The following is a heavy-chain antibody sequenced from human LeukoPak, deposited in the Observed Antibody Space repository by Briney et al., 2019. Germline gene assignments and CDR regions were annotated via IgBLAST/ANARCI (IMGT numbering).Heavy chain of an antibody. CDR1: GFTFSNYW. V-gene: IGHV3-7*01. J-gene: IGHJ1*01. CDR2: IKTDGSEK. Sequence: GGSLRLSCEGSGFTFSNYWMGWVRQAPGKGLQWVANIKTDGSEKYYVDSVKGRFTISRDNAKNSLYLQMSSLRAEDTAEYYCATYSSLNRREFQYWGQGTLLTVSS. D-gene: IGHD3-22*01. CDR3: ATYSSLNRREFQY.